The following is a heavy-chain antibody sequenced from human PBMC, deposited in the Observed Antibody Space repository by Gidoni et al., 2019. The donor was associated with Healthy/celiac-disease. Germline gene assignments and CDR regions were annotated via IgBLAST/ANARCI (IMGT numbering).Heavy chain of an antibody. CDR2: ISGSGGST. Sequence: EVQLLESGGGLVQPGGSLRLSCSASGFTFSSYALSWVRQAPGKGMEWVSAISGSGGSTYYADSVKGRLTISRDNSKNTLYLQMNSLRAEDTAVYYCAKERWEQLVRGLNDYWGQGTLVTVSS. D-gene: IGHD6-6*01. CDR1: GFTFSSYA. CDR3: AKERWEQLVRGLNDY. J-gene: IGHJ4*02. V-gene: IGHV3-23*01.